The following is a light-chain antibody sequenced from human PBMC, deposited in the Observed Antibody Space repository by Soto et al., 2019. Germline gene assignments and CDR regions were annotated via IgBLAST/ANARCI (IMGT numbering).Light chain of an antibody. CDR3: QQYGSSPST. CDR2: GAS. CDR1: QSVTSSY. J-gene: IGKJ1*01. Sequence: ESVLTQSPGTLSLSPGERATLSCRASQSVTSSYLAWYQQKPGQAPRLLIYGASSRATGIPDRFSGSGSGTDFTLTISRLEPEDFALYYGQQYGSSPSTFGQGTKVEIK. V-gene: IGKV3-20*01.